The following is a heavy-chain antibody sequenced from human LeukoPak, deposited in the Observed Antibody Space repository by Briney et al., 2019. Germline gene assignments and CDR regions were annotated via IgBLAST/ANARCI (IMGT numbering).Heavy chain of an antibody. D-gene: IGHD1-1*01. V-gene: IGHV3-11*06. CDR2: IGISSGNT. CDR1: GFPFSEYS. Sequence: GGSLRFSCAASGFPFSEYSMNWVRQAPGKGLEWISYIGISSGNTKYADSVKGRFTVSGDNARNSLYLQMNSLRVEGTAVYYCARDHNYAFDNWGQGTLVTVSS. J-gene: IGHJ4*02. CDR3: ARDHNYAFDN.